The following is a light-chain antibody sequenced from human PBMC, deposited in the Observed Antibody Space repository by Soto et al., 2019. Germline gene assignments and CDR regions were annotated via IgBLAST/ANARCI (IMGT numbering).Light chain of an antibody. CDR2: AS. V-gene: IGKV3-20*01. CDR1: QSVSDRY. J-gene: IGKJ3*01. CDR3: QHYGTSAL. Sequence: ESVLTQSPGTLSLSPGERATLSCRASQSVSDRYLAWYQQKPGQAPRLLIYASSRATGIPDRFSGSGSGTDFTLTISRLEPEDFAVYYCQHYGTSALFGPGTKVDIK.